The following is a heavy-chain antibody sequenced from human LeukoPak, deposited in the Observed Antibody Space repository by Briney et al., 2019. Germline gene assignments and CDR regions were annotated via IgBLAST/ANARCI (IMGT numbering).Heavy chain of an antibody. CDR1: GFTFSGHG. J-gene: IGHJ4*02. CDR3: VKDDGWVQYAN. D-gene: IGHD5-24*01. CDR2: IRADAVTT. V-gene: IGHV3-23*01. Sequence: PGGSLRLSCAASGFTFSGHGMNWVRQAPGKGLEWVSGIRADAVTTYYADSVKGRFIISRDNSKNTVYLQMNSLSAEDAAVYYCVKDDGWVQYANWGQGTLVTVSS.